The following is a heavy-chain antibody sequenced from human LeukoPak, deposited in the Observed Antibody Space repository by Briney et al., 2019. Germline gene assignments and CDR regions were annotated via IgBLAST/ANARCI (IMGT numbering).Heavy chain of an antibody. V-gene: IGHV1-8*01. J-gene: IGHJ5*02. CDR2: MNPNSGNT. CDR1: GYTFTSYD. Sequence: ASVKVSCKASGYTFTSYDINWVRRATGQGLEWMGWMNPNSGNTGYAQKFQGRITMTRDTSISTAYMELSSLRSEDTAVYHCARGIVVVTAIRIWFDPWGQGTLVTVSS. D-gene: IGHD2-21*02. CDR3: ARGIVVVTAIRIWFDP.